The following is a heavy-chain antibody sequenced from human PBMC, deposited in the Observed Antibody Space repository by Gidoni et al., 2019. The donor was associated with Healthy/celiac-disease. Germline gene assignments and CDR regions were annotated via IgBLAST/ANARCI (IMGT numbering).Heavy chain of an antibody. Sequence: EVQLVESGGGLVQPGGSLRLSCAASGFTFSSYSMNWVRQAPGKGLEWVSYISSSSSTIYYADSAKGRFTISRDNAKNSLYLQMNSLRDEDTAVYYCARGEAEYYYGSGSLVDFDYWGQGTLVTVSS. V-gene: IGHV3-48*02. D-gene: IGHD3-10*01. CDR1: GFTFSSYS. CDR3: ARGEAEYYYGSGSLVDFDY. J-gene: IGHJ4*02. CDR2: ISSSSSTI.